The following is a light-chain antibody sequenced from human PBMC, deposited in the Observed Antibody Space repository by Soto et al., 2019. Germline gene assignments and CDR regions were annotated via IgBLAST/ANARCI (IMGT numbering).Light chain of an antibody. Sequence: VLTQSPATLSPSPGERSTLSCRASHSIHTSLAWYQQKSGKPPRLVIYDSTLRANGVPDRFGGSRSGTEFTLTINSLEPEDFAVYYCQQRNVWPPITFGQGTRLEIK. CDR3: QQRNVWPPIT. V-gene: IGKV3-11*01. J-gene: IGKJ5*01. CDR1: HSIHTS. CDR2: DST.